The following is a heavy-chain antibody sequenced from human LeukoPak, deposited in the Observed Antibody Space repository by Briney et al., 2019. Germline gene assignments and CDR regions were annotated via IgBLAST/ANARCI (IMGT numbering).Heavy chain of an antibody. J-gene: IGHJ5*02. CDR2: IYYSGST. V-gene: IGHV4-59*01. CDR1: GGSISSYY. D-gene: IGHD6-13*01. Sequence: SETLSLTCTVSGGSISSYYWSWIRQPPGKGLEWIGYIYYSGSTNYNPSLKSRVTISVDTSKNQFSLKLSSVTAADTAVYYCARGRRYSSSWYGQTNWFDPWGQGTLVTVSS. CDR3: ARGRRYSSSWYGQTNWFDP.